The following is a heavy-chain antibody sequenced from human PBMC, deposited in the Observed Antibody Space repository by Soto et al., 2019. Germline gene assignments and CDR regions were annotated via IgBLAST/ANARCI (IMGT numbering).Heavy chain of an antibody. CDR3: ASRNYYDTSGYYYWHYFDF. D-gene: IGHD3-22*01. CDR1: GITFSNYA. V-gene: IGHV3-23*01. CDR2: ISGSGDST. Sequence: GSLRLSCAASGITFSNYAMSWVRQAPGKGLEWVSGISGSGDSTYYAESVKGRFTISRDNSKNTVYLQMNSLGAEDTAVYYCASRNYYDTSGYYYWHYFDFWGQGALVTVSS. J-gene: IGHJ4*02.